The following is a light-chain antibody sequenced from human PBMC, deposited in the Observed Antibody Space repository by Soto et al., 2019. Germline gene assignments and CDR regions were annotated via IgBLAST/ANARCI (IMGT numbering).Light chain of an antibody. CDR2: SYN. CDR3: AAWDDGLNGVI. Sequence: QSVLTQPPSASGTPGQRVTISCSGSTSNIGTNTVNWYQQLPGTAPKLLIYSYNQRPSGVPDRVSGSWSGTSASLAISGRQSEDEADYFCAAWDDGLNGVIFGGGAKLSVL. J-gene: IGLJ2*01. V-gene: IGLV1-44*01. CDR1: TSNIGTNT.